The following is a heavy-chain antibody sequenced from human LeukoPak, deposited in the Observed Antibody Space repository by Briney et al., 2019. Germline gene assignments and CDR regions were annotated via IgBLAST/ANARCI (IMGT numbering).Heavy chain of an antibody. J-gene: IGHJ4*02. CDR1: GFTLSSYG. V-gene: IGHV3-33*01. D-gene: IGHD2-15*01. Sequence: PGRSLRLSCAASGFTLSSYGMHWVRQAPGKGLEWVAVIWYDGSNKYYADSVKGRFTISRDNSKNTLYLQMNSLRAEDTAVYYCARGSLAGSAAALDYWGQGTLVTVSS. CDR3: ARGSLAGSAAALDY. CDR2: IWYDGSNK.